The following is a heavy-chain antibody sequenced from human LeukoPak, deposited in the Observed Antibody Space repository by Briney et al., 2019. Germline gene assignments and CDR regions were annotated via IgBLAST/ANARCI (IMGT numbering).Heavy chain of an antibody. Sequence: GGSLRLSCAASGFTFSTYEMNWVRQAPGRGLEWVSYISSSGSTIYYADSVKGRFTISRDNAKNSLYLQMNSLGAEDTAVYYCARAIVGVTRYYYYYMDVWGNGAAVTISS. D-gene: IGHD1-26*01. CDR3: ARAIVGVTRYYYYYMDV. CDR1: GFTFSTYE. J-gene: IGHJ6*03. V-gene: IGHV3-48*03. CDR2: ISSSGSTI.